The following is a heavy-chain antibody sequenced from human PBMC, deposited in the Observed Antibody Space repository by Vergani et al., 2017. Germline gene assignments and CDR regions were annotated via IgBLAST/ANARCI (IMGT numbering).Heavy chain of an antibody. CDR2: INHSGST. CDR3: ARGKKRSLAPPIDY. V-gene: IGHV4-34*01. Sequence: QVQLQQWGAGLLKPSETLSLTCAVYGGSFSGYYWSWIRQPPGKGLEWIGEINHSGSTNYNPSLKSRVTISVDTSKNQFSLKLSSVTAADTAVYYCARGKKRSLAPPIDYWGQGTLVTVSS. J-gene: IGHJ4*02. CDR1: GGSFSGYY. D-gene: IGHD6-13*01.